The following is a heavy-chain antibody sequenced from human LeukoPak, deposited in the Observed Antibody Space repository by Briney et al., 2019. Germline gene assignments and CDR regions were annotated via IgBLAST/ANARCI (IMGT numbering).Heavy chain of an antibody. D-gene: IGHD3-10*01. CDR3: ARHYGP. Sequence: GSLRLSCAASRVTLSTYWMSWIRQPPGKGLEWIGSIYDSGSTYYNPSLKSRVTISVDTSKNQFSLKLNSVTAADTAVYYCARHYGPWGQGTLVTVSS. CDR2: IYDSGST. CDR1: RVTLSTYW. V-gene: IGHV4-39*01. J-gene: IGHJ5*02.